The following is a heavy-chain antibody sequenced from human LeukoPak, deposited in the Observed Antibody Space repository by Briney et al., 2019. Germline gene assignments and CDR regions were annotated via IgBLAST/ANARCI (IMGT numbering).Heavy chain of an antibody. V-gene: IGHV1-2*02. D-gene: IGHD4-17*01. CDR1: GYTFTGYY. CDR3: ARETAYGDYGWFDP. Sequence: ASVTVSCKASGYTFTGYYMHWVRQAPGQGLEWMGWINPNSGGTNYAQKFQGRVTMTRDTSISTAYMELSRLRSDDTAVYYCARETAYGDYGWFDPWGQGTLVTVSS. CDR2: INPNSGGT. J-gene: IGHJ5*02.